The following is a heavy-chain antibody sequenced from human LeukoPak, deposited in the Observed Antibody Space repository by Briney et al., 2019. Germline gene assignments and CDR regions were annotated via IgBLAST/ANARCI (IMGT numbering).Heavy chain of an antibody. V-gene: IGHV4-34*01. CDR1: GGSFSGYY. CDR3: ASTGVVTYFDY. CDR2: INHSGST. J-gene: IGHJ4*02. D-gene: IGHD3-3*01. Sequence: SETLSLTCAVYGGSFSGYYWSWIRQPPGKGLEWIGEINHSGSTNYNPSLKSRVTISVDTSKNQFSLKLSSVTAADTAVYYCASTGVVTYFDYWGQGTLVTVSS.